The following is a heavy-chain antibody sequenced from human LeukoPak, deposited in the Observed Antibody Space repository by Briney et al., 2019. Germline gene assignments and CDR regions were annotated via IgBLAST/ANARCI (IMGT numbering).Heavy chain of an antibody. Sequence: GGSLRLSCAASGFTFSSYAMHWVRQAPGKGLEYVSAISSNGGSTYYANSVKGRFTISRDNSKNTLYLQMNSLRAEDTAVYYCARDDIAVSIYYFDYWGQGTLVTVSS. CDR2: ISSNGGST. V-gene: IGHV3-64*01. D-gene: IGHD6-19*01. CDR3: ARDDIAVSIYYFDY. J-gene: IGHJ4*02. CDR1: GFTFSSYA.